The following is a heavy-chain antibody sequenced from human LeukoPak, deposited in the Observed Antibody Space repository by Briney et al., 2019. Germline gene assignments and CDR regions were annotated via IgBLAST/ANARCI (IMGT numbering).Heavy chain of an antibody. CDR3: ARGLGAPPVF. CDR2: INHSGST. CDR1: GGSFSGYY. V-gene: IGHV4-34*01. Sequence: SETLSLTCAVYGGSFSGYYWSWIRQPPGKGLEWIGEINHSGSTNYNPSLKSRVTISVDTSKNQFSLKLSSVTAADTAAYYCARGLGAPPVFWGQGTLVTVSS. J-gene: IGHJ4*02. D-gene: IGHD1-26*01.